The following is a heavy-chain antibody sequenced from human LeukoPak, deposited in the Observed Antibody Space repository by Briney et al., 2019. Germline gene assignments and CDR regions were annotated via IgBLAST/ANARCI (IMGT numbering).Heavy chain of an antibody. CDR1: GYSIRSDYY. V-gene: IGHV4-38-2*02. J-gene: IGHJ4*02. D-gene: IGHD6-13*01. CDR3: ARGIAAAGIPYYFDY. Sequence: PSETLSLTCTVSGYSIRSDYYWGWIRQPPGKGLEWIGSIYYSGSTYYNPSLKSRVTISVDTSKNQFSLKLSSVTAADTAVYYCARGIAAAGIPYYFDYWGQGTLVTVSS. CDR2: IYYSGST.